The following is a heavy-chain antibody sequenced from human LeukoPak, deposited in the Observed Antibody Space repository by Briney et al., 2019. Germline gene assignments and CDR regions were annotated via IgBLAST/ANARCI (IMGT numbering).Heavy chain of an antibody. CDR2: ISGNSDYI. CDR1: GFAFRTYS. CDR3: ESQRFGATDY. J-gene: IGHJ4*02. D-gene: IGHD1-26*01. V-gene: IGHV3-21*01. Sequence: GGSLRLSCAASGFAFRTYSMNWVRQAPGKGLGWVSSISGNSDYIYYADSVKGRFTVSRDNAKKSLFLQMNSLRAEDTAVYYCESQRFGATDYWGQGTLVTVSS.